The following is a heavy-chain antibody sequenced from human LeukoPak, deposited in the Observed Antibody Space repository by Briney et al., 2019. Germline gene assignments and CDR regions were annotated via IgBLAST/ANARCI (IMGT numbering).Heavy chain of an antibody. V-gene: IGHV5-51*01. CDR1: GYRFTNYW. Sequence: GESLKISCRGSGYRFTNYWIGWVGQMPGKGLEWVGIIYPGDSDTRYNSSFQGQVTISADKSISTAYLQWSSLRASDTAHYYCARHLHSSGYFHFDYWGQGTLVTVSS. D-gene: IGHD6-19*01. CDR2: IYPGDSDT. CDR3: ARHLHSSGYFHFDY. J-gene: IGHJ4*02.